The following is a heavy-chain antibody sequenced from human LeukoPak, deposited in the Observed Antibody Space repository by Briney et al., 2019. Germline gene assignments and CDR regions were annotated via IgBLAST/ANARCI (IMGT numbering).Heavy chain of an antibody. D-gene: IGHD6-19*01. CDR1: GFTFSSYE. CDR3: ARDRGSGWFDY. J-gene: IGHJ4*02. V-gene: IGHV3-48*03. Sequence: PGGSLRLSCAASGFTFSSYEMNWARQAPGKGLEWVSYISSSGSTMYYADSVKGRFTISRDNAKNSLYLQMNSLRAEDTAVYYCARDRGSGWFDYWGQGTLVTVSS. CDR2: ISSSGSTM.